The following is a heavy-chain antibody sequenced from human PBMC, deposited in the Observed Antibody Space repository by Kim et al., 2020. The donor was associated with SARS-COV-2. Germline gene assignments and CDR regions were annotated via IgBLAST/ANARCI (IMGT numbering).Heavy chain of an antibody. Sequence: GGSLRLSCAASGFTFDDYAMHWVRQAPGKGLEWVSGISWNSGSIGYADSVKGRFTISRDNAKNSLYLQMNSLRAEDTALYYCATSHVMGGNDGSGSYYYYYGMDVWGQGTTVTVSS. D-gene: IGHD3-10*01. J-gene: IGHJ6*02. V-gene: IGHV3-9*01. CDR1: GFTFDDYA. CDR2: ISWNSGSI. CDR3: ATSHVMGGNDGSGSYYYYYGMDV.